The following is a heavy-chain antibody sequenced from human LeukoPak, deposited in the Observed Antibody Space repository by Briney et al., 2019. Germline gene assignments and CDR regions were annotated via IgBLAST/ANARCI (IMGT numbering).Heavy chain of an antibody. CDR3: ARGVVGRNLWYFDL. CDR1: GYSIAHGFF. Sequence: SETLSLTCTVSGYSIAHGFFWAWIRQPPGGGLEWIGSLYHSGTTYYNPSLKSRVTISVDTSKNQFSLKLSSVTAADTAVYYCARGVVGRNLWYFDLWGRGTLVTVSS. J-gene: IGHJ2*01. CDR2: LYHSGTT. V-gene: IGHV4-38-2*02. D-gene: IGHD1-26*01.